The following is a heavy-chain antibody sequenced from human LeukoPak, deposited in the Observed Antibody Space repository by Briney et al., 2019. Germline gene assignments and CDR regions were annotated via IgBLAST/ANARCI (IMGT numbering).Heavy chain of an antibody. CDR3: AGSGGYSSSWYLHDAFDI. V-gene: IGHV1-69*05. J-gene: IGHJ3*02. CDR2: IIPIFGTA. CDR1: GGTFSSYA. Sequence: GASVKVSCKASGGTFSSYAISWVRQAPGQGLEWMGGIIPIFGTANYAQKFQGRVTITTDESTSTAYMELSSLRSEDTAVYYCAGSGGYSSSWYLHDAFDIWGQGTMVTVSS. D-gene: IGHD6-13*01.